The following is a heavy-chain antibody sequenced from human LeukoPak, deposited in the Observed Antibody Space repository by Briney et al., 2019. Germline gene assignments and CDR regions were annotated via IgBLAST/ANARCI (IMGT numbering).Heavy chain of an antibody. CDR2: LSSDGSST. Sequence: ETLSLTCTVSGGSISSSSYYWGWVRQAPGKGLVWVSRLSSDGSSTNYADSVKGRFTISRDNAKNTLHLQMNSLRAEDTAVYYCARAGYSSGWYYFDNWGQGILVTVSS. J-gene: IGHJ4*02. D-gene: IGHD6-19*01. CDR1: GGSISSSSYY. V-gene: IGHV3-74*01. CDR3: ARAGYSSGWYYFDN.